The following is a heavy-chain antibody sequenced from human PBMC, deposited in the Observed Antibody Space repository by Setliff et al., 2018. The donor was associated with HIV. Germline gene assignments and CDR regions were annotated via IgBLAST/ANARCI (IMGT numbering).Heavy chain of an antibody. CDR2: MNPDSRNT. Sequence: RASVKVSCKPSGYTFTNYDINWVRQAAGQGLEWMGWMNPDSRNTGYAQRFEGSVTMTRNTSISTAYMELSSLRSEDTAVYYCARGAWYTSGWYSSRYMDVWGKGATVTVSS. CDR3: ARGAWYTSGWYSSRYMDV. V-gene: IGHV1-8*02. J-gene: IGHJ6*03. D-gene: IGHD6-19*01. CDR1: GYTFTNYD.